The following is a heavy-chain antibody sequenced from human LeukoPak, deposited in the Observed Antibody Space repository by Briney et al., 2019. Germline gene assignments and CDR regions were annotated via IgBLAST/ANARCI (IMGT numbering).Heavy chain of an antibody. CDR1: GFNFGSYS. D-gene: IGHD2-2*01. Sequence: HPGGSLRLSCAASGFNFGSYSMTWVRQAPGKGLEWVSVISADSATTFYADSVKGRFTISRDNAKNTVFLQMNSLRAEDTAVYYCAALMRDIVVVPDAVVLHWGQGTLVTVSS. CDR3: AALMRDIVVVPDAVVLH. V-gene: IGHV3-23*01. J-gene: IGHJ4*02. CDR2: ISADSATT.